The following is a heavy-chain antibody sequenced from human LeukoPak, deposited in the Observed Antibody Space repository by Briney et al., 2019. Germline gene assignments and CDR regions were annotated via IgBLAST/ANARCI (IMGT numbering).Heavy chain of an antibody. V-gene: IGHV4-38-2*02. J-gene: IGHJ6*03. Sequence: SETLSLTCTVSGYSISSGYYWGWIRQPPGKGLEWIGSIYHSGSTYYNPSLKSRVTISVDTSKNQFSLKLSSVTAADTAVYYCARHRPWFGERNYYYYYMDVWGKGTTVTVSS. CDR3: ARHRPWFGERNYYYYYMDV. CDR2: IYHSGST. D-gene: IGHD3-10*01. CDR1: GYSISSGYY.